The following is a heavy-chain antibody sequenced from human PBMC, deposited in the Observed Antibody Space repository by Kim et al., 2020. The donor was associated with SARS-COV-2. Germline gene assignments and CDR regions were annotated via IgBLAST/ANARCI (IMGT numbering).Heavy chain of an antibody. Sequence: SETLSLTCAVYGGSFSGYYWSWIRQPPGKGLEWIGEINHSGSTNYNPSLKSRVTISVDTSKNQFSLKLISVTAADTAVYYCARRAGYCSSTSCLPYYYYYGMDVWGQGTTVTVSS. J-gene: IGHJ6*02. V-gene: IGHV4-34*01. CDR2: INHSGST. CDR1: GGSFSGYY. D-gene: IGHD2-2*01. CDR3: ARRAGYCSSTSCLPYYYYYGMDV.